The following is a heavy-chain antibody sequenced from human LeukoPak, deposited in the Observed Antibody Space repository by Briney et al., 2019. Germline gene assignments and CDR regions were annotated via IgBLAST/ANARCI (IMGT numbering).Heavy chain of an antibody. CDR1: GYTFTSYY. CDR3: ARDPYTDYGGSSDLDY. CDR2: INPSGGST. V-gene: IGHV1-46*01. Sequence: ASVKVSCKASGYTFTSYYMHWVRQAPGQGLEWMGIINPSGGSTSYAQKFQGRVTMTRDTSTSTVYMELSSLRSEDTAVYYCARDPYTDYGGSSDLDYWGQGTLVTVSS. D-gene: IGHD4-23*01. J-gene: IGHJ4*02.